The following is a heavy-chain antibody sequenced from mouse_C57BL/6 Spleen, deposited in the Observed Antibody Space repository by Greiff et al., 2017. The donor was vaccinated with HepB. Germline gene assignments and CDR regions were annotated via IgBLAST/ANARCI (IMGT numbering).Heavy chain of an antibody. CDR2: IDPETGGT. CDR1: GYTFTDYE. Sequence: QVQLQQSGAELVRPGASVTLSCKASGYTFTDYEMHWVKQTPVHGLEWIGAIDPETGGTAYNQKFKGKAILTADKSSSTAYMKLRSLTSEDSAVYYCTVRVWITTLVGDYWGQGTTLTVSS. CDR3: TVRVWITTLVGDY. D-gene: IGHD1-1*01. J-gene: IGHJ2*01. V-gene: IGHV1-15*01.